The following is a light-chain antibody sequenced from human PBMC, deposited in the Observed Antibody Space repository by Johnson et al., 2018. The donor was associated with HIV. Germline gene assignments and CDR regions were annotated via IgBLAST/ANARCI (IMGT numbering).Light chain of an antibody. J-gene: IGLJ1*01. V-gene: IGLV1-51*02. CDR2: ESN. CDR1: SSNIGNNY. Sequence: SVLTQPPSVSAAPGQKVTISCSGSSSNIGNNYVSWYQQLPGTAPKLLIYESNQRPSGIPDRFSGSKAGTSATLGITGLQTGDEADYYCGTWDSSLRVGFFGTGTKVTVL. CDR3: GTWDSSLRVGF.